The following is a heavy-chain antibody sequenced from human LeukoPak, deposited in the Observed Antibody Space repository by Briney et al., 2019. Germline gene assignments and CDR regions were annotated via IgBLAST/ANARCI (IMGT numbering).Heavy chain of an antibody. CDR1: GFTFSNYW. Sequence: GGSLRLSCAASGFTFSNYWMSWVRQAPGKGLEWVANIKHDGSEKYYVDSVKGRFTISRDNAKNSLYLQMNSLRAEDTAVYYCAREPACTYYGMDVWGQGTTVTVSS. CDR3: AREPACTYYGMDV. CDR2: IKHDGSEK. J-gene: IGHJ6*02. V-gene: IGHV3-7*01. D-gene: IGHD2-8*01.